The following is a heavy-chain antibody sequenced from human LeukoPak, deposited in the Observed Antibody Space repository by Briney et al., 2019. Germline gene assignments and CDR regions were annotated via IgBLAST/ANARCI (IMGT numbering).Heavy chain of an antibody. CDR1: GFTFDDYA. V-gene: IGHV3-9*01. D-gene: IGHD6-19*01. Sequence: GGSLRLSCAASGFTFDDYAMHWVRQAPGKGLEWASGISWNSGSIGYADSVKGRFTISRDNAKNSLYLQMNSLRAEDTALYYCAKGIGIAVAGTHDYWGQGTLVTVSS. CDR2: ISWNSGSI. J-gene: IGHJ4*02. CDR3: AKGIGIAVAGTHDY.